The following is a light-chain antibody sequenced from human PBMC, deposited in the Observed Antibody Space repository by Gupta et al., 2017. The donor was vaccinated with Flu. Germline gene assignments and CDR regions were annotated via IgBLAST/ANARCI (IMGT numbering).Light chain of an antibody. V-gene: IGLV3-25*03. J-gene: IGLJ2*01. CDR3: QSADSSGTYVV. CDR1: ALPNQY. CDR2: KDS. Sequence: GQTARITCPGDALPNQYAYWYQQKPGQAPVLVIYKDSERPSGIPERFSGSSSGTTVTLTISGVQAEDEADYYCQSADSSGTYVVFGGGTKLTVL.